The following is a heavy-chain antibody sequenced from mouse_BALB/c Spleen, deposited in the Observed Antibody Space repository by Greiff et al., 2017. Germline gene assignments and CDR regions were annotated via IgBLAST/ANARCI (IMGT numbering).Heavy chain of an antibody. CDR3: ARDPIYYGNSLAMDY. CDR2: IWGDGST. V-gene: IGHV2-6-7*01. J-gene: IGHJ4*01. CDR1: GFSLTGYG. D-gene: IGHD2-1*01. Sequence: VQLQQSGPGLVAPSQSLSITCTVSGFSLTGYGVNWVRQPPGKGLEWLGMIWGDGSTDYNSALKSRLSISKDNSKSQVFLKMNSLQTDDTARYYCARDPIYYGNSLAMDYWGQGTSVTVSS.